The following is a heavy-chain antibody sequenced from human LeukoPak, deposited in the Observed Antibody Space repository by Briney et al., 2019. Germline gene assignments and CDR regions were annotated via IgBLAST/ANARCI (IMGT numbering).Heavy chain of an antibody. CDR1: GFRFRSFG. CDR3: AKDRTSSGSDYYGMDV. J-gene: IGHJ6*02. Sequence: PGRSLNLSCAASGFRFRSFGMHWVRQAPGKGLEWVAVISYDGSNKYYADSVKGRFTISRDNSKNTLYLQMNSLRAEDTAVYYCAKDRTSSGSDYYGMDVWGQGTTVTVSS. CDR2: ISYDGSNK. V-gene: IGHV3-30*18.